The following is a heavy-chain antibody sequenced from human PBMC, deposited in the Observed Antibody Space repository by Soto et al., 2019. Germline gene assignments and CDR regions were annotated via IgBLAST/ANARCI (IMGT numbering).Heavy chain of an antibody. J-gene: IGHJ4*02. CDR2: IKRKTDGRTT. CDR3: STSFGYSSGCGFDY. V-gene: IGHV3-15*01. CDR1: GFTFSNAW. Sequence: PGGSLRLSCAASGFTFSNAWMSWVRQAPGKGLEWVGRIKRKTDGRTTDYAATVKGRFTISTDDSKTTLYMPMNSLKTEDTSGSYCSTSFGYSSGCGFDYWGQGTLVTVSS. D-gene: IGHD6-19*01.